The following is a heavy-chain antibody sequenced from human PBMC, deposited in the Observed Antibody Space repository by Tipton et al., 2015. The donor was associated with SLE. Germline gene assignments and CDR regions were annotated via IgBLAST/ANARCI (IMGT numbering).Heavy chain of an antibody. Sequence: LRLSCTVSGGSISSSSYYWGWIRQPPGKGLEWIGEINHSGSTNYNPSLKSRVTISVDTSKNQFSLKLSSVTAADTAVYYCAKGVRYSPPDYWGQGTLVTVSS. D-gene: IGHD3-9*01. CDR2: INHSGST. CDR3: AKGVRYSPPDY. CDR1: GGSISSSSYY. J-gene: IGHJ4*02. V-gene: IGHV4-39*07.